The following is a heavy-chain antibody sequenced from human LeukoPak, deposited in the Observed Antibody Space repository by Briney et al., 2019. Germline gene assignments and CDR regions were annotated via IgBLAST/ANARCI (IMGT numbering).Heavy chain of an antibody. D-gene: IGHD6-13*01. CDR1: GGSFSGYY. J-gene: IGHJ4*02. V-gene: IGHV4-34*01. Sequence: SETLSLTCAVYGGSFSGYYWSWIRQPPGKGLEWIGEINHSGSTNYNPSLKSRVTISVDTSKNQFSLTPSSVTAADTAVYYCARGEVVVAAAGTAFDYWGQGTLVTVSS. CDR2: INHSGST. CDR3: ARGEVVVAAAGTAFDY.